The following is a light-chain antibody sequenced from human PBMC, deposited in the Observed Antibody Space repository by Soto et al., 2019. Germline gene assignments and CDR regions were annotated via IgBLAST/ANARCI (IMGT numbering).Light chain of an antibody. CDR3: AAWDDSLSGFYV. V-gene: IGLV1-47*01. CDR2: RNN. CDR1: SSNIGSNY. J-gene: IGLJ1*01. Sequence: VLTQPPSASGTPWQWVTISCSGSSSNIGSNYVYWYQQLPGTAPKLLIYRNNQRPSGVPDRFSGSKSGTSASLAISGLRSEDEADYYCAAWDDSLSGFYVFGTGTKVTVL.